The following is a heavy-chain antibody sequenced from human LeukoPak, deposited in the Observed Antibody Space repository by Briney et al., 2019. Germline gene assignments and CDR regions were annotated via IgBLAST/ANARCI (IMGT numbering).Heavy chain of an antibody. D-gene: IGHD5/OR15-5a*01. CDR1: GGTFSSYA. J-gene: IGHJ6*04. CDR3: ARGFYEPRRYYYYGMDV. V-gene: IGHV1-69*06. Sequence: GSSVKVSWKASGGTFSSYAISWVRQAPGQGLEWMGGIIPIFGTANYAQKFQGRVTITADKSTSTAYMELSSLRSEDTAVYYCARGFYEPRRYYYYGMDVWGKGTTVTVSS. CDR2: IIPIFGTA.